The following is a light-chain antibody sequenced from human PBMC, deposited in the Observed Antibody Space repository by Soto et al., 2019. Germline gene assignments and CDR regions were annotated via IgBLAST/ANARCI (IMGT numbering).Light chain of an antibody. Sequence: EIVLTQSPATLSLSPGESATLSCRATRSVSSYLAWYQQKPGQAPRLLIYDASSRATGIPDRFSGSGSGTDFTLTISRLEPEDFAVYYCQQYGSSQWTFGQGTKVDIK. CDR3: QQYGSSQWT. CDR1: RSVSSY. J-gene: IGKJ1*01. CDR2: DAS. V-gene: IGKV3-20*01.